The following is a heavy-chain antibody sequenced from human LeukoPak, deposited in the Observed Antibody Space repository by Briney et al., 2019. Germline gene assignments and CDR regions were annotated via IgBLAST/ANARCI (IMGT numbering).Heavy chain of an antibody. J-gene: IGHJ5*02. V-gene: IGHV3-23*01. CDR2: ISGSGGST. Sequence: GGSLRLSCAASGFTFSSYAMSWVRQAPGKGLEWVSAISGSGGSTYYADSVKGRFTISRDNSKNTLYLQMNSLRAEDTAVYYCAKGDEVAAAAANWFDPWGQGTLVTVSS. CDR1: GFTFSSYA. CDR3: AKGDEVAAAAANWFDP. D-gene: IGHD6-13*01.